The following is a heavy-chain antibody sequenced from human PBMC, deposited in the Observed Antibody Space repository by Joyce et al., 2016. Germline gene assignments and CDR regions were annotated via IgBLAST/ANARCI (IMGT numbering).Heavy chain of an antibody. CDR1: GFTFTNYA. Sequence: EVQLLESGGGLVQPGGSLRLSCSASGFTFTNYAMTWVRQDLGKGLEWVSGISGSGDSKHYADSVKGRFTISRDKSKNALDLQRKSRRAEDTAVYYCAKEEDIVVVPAASSYCGQGTLVTVSS. V-gene: IGHV3-23*01. CDR3: AKEEDIVVVPAASSY. D-gene: IGHD2-2*01. J-gene: IGHJ4*02. CDR2: ISGSGDSK.